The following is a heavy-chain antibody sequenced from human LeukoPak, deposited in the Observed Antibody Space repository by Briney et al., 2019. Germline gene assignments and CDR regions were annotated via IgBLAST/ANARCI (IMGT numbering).Heavy chain of an antibody. CDR3: ARQTGSGLFILP. D-gene: IGHD3/OR15-3a*01. CDR2: IYYSGNT. Sequence: SETLSLTCTVSGGSISSGSYYWSWIRQPPGKGLEWIGSIYYSGNTYYNASLKSQVSISIDTSKNQFSLKLTSVTAADTAVYYCARQTGSGLFILPGGQGTLVTVSS. CDR1: GGSISSGSYY. J-gene: IGHJ4*02. V-gene: IGHV4-39*01.